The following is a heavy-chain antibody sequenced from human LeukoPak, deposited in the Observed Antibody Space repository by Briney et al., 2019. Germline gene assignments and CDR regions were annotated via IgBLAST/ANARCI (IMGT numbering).Heavy chain of an antibody. D-gene: IGHD2-2*01. Sequence: GASVKVSCKASGGTFTSYGISWVRQAPGQGLEWMGWISAYNGNTNYAQKLQGRVTMTTDTSTSTAYMELRSLRSDDTAVYYCAREGAYCSSTSCHIQNWFDPWGQGTLVTVSS. V-gene: IGHV1-18*01. CDR3: AREGAYCSSTSCHIQNWFDP. CDR2: ISAYNGNT. J-gene: IGHJ5*02. CDR1: GGTFTSYG.